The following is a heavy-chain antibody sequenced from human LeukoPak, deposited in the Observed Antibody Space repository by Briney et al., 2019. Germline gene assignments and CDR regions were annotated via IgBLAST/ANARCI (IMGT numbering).Heavy chain of an antibody. CDR3: ARAERITIFGVVTPGYYYYMDV. Sequence: SSVKVSCKASGGTFSSYAISWVRQAPGHGLEWMGGIIPIFGTANYAQKFQGRVTITADESTSTAYMELSSPRSEDTAVYYCARAERITIFGVVTPGYYYYMDVWGKGTTVTVSS. J-gene: IGHJ6*03. D-gene: IGHD3-3*01. CDR2: IIPIFGTA. V-gene: IGHV1-69*01. CDR1: GGTFSSYA.